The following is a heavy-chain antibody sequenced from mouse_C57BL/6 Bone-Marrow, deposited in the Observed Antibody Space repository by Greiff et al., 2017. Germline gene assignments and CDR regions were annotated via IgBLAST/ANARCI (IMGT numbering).Heavy chain of an antibody. CDR1: GFSFNTYA. CDR3: VREGWYFDV. Sequence: EVQLVESGGGLVQPKGSLKLSCAASGFSFNTYAMNWVRQAPGKGLEWVARIRSKSNNYATYYADSVKDRFTISRNESESMLYLQMNNLKTEDTAMYYCVREGWYFDVWGTGTTVTVSS. CDR2: IRSKSNNYAT. J-gene: IGHJ1*03. V-gene: IGHV10-1*01.